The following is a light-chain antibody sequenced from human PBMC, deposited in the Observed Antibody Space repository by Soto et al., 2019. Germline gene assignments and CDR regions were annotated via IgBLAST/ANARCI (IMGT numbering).Light chain of an antibody. CDR1: QDISSW. V-gene: IGKV1D-12*01. J-gene: IGKJ4*01. CDR3: QQADSFPLT. CDR2: AAS. Sequence: DIQMTQSPSSVSASVGDRVIITCRASQDISSWLAWYQQKAGEAPKLLIFAASRLHSGVPSRFSVSVSGTDFTLTITNLQPEDFATYYCQQADSFPLTFGGGTKVEIK.